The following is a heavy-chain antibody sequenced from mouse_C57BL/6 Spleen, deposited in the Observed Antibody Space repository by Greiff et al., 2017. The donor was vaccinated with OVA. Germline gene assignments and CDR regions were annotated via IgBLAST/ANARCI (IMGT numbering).Heavy chain of an antibody. D-gene: IGHD4-1*01. V-gene: IGHV5-6*01. J-gene: IGHJ1*03. CDR3: ARLTGTNFDV. CDR1: GFTFSSYG. Sequence: EVQLVESGGDLVKPGGSLKLSCAASGFTFSSYGMSWVRQTPDKRLEWVATISSGGSYPYYPDSVKGRFTISRDNAKNTLYLQMSSLKSEDTAMYYCARLTGTNFDVWGKGTTVTVSS. CDR2: ISSGGSYP.